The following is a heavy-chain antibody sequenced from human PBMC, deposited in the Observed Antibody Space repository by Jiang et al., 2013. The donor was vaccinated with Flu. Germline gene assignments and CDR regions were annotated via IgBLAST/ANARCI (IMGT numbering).Heavy chain of an antibody. J-gene: IGHJ4*02. CDR1: GGSISPYH. Sequence: KPSETLSLTCAVSGGSISPYHWSWIRQPPGKRLEWIGYIYHDGATKYNSALESRVTFSVDTSKNQFSLRLGSVTAADTAVYYCARENDFNGYNFDYWGQGTLVTVS. CDR2: IYHDGAT. V-gene: IGHV4-59*01. D-gene: IGHD3-22*01. CDR3: ARENDFNGYNFDY.